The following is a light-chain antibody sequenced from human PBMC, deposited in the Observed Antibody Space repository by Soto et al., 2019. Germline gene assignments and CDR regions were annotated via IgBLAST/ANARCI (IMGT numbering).Light chain of an antibody. Sequence: DIQMTQSPSTLSASVGDRVTVTCRASQSINDWLAWYQQKPGRAPKLLIYKASSLESGVPSRFSGSGSGTEFTLTISSLQPDDFATYYCQQYHSYSYTFGQGTKLEIK. CDR1: QSINDW. V-gene: IGKV1-5*03. J-gene: IGKJ2*01. CDR3: QQYHSYSYT. CDR2: KAS.